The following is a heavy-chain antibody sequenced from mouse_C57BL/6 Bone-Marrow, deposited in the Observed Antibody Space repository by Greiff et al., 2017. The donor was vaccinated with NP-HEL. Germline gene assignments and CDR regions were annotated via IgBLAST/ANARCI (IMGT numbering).Heavy chain of an antibody. J-gene: IGHJ4*01. CDR1: GFSINSDCY. Sequence: EVQLVESGPSLVRPSQTLSLTCTVTGFSINSDCYWIWIRQPPGNKLEYIGYTFYSGITYYNPSLESRTYIPRDTSKNQFSLKLSAVSTEDTATYYCASAYYYGSSYYDAMDYWGQGTSVTVSS. CDR2: TFYSGIT. D-gene: IGHD1-1*01. CDR3: ASAYYYGSSYYDAMDY. V-gene: IGHV3-3*01.